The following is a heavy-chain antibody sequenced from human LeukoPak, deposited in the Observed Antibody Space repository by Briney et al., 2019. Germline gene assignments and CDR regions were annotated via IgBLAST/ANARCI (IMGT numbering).Heavy chain of an antibody. V-gene: IGHV3-23*01. CDR2: ISPGGGTT. CDR3: ARDRGTGNYYNGGTGY. D-gene: IGHD3-10*01. J-gene: IGHJ4*02. Sequence: GGSLRLSCAVSGFAFGSEAMSWVRQSPARGLEWVASISPGGGTTYYADYVKGRFTISRDNSKNTVHLQMNSLRAEDTAVYYCARDRGTGNYYNGGTGYWGQGTLVTVSS. CDR1: GFAFGSEA.